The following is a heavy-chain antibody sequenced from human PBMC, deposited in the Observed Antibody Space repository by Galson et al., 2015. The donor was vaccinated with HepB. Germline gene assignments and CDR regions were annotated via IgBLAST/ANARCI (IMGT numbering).Heavy chain of an antibody. Sequence: QSGAEVKKPGESLKISCKASGYTFTSYYMHWVRQAPGQGLEWMGIINPSGGSTSYAQKFQGRVTMTRDTSTSTVYMELSSLRSEDTAVYYCARAGYYDSSGYYNYYYYGMDVWGQGTTVTVSS. D-gene: IGHD3-22*01. V-gene: IGHV1-46*01. CDR1: GYTFTSYY. J-gene: IGHJ6*02. CDR3: ARAGYYDSSGYYNYYYYGMDV. CDR2: INPSGGST.